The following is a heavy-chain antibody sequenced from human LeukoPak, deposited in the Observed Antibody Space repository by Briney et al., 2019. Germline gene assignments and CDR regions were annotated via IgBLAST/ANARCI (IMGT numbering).Heavy chain of an antibody. V-gene: IGHV4-30-4*01. CDR3: ARGLVNGGYWYFDL. J-gene: IGHJ2*01. CDR1: GGSISSGDYY. CDR2: IYYSGST. Sequence: PSETLSLTCTVSGGSISSGDYYWSWIRQPPGKGLEWIGYIYYSGSTYYNPSLKSRVTISVDTSKNQFSLKLSSVTAADTAVYYCARGLVNGGYWYFDLWGRGTLVTVSS. D-gene: IGHD6-19*01.